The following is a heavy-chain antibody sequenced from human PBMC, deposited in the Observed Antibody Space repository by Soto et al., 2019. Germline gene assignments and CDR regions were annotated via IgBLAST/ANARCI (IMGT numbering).Heavy chain of an antibody. CDR3: AKDRDFWSGYYTGPDY. V-gene: IGHV3-30*18. CDR2: ISYDGSNK. J-gene: IGHJ4*02. CDR1: GFTFCSYG. D-gene: IGHD3-3*01. Sequence: GGSLRLSCAASGFTFCSYGMHWVRQAPGKGLEWVAVISYDGSNKYYADSVKGRFTISRDNSKNTLYLQMNSLRAEDTAVYYCAKDRDFWSGYYTGPDYWGQGTLVTVSS.